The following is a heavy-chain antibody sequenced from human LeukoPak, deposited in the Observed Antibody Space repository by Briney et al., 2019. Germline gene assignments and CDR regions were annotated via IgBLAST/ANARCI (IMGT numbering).Heavy chain of an antibody. CDR3: AKDFVLMVYARSYYFDY. Sequence: GGSLRLSCAASGFNFSNYGMHWVRQAPGKGLEWVAIIRYDGSNKYYADSVKGRFTISRDNSKNTLYLQMNSLRAEDTAVYYCAKDFVLMVYARSYYFDYWGQGTLVTVSS. D-gene: IGHD2-8*01. J-gene: IGHJ4*02. CDR1: GFNFSNYG. V-gene: IGHV3-30*02. CDR2: IRYDGSNK.